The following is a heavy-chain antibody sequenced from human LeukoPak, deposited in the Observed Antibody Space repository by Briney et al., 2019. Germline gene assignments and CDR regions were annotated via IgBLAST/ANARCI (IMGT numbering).Heavy chain of an antibody. CDR3: ARWGTYASTSNWFDP. V-gene: IGHV4-39*07. D-gene: IGHD2-2*01. CDR1: GDSISRSRHF. J-gene: IGHJ5*02. Sequence: SETLSLTCNVSGDSISRSRHFWAWIRQSPGRWLEWIGYIYNSGSTYYNPSLKSRVTISVDTSKNQFSLRLNSVTAADSAVYYCARWGTYASTSNWFDPWGQGTRVTVSS. CDR2: IYNSGST.